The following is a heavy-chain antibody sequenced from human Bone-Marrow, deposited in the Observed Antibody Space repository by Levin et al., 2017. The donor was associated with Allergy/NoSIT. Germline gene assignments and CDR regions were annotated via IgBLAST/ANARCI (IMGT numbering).Heavy chain of an antibody. J-gene: IGHJ3*02. V-gene: IGHV1-69*04. D-gene: IGHD1-26*01. CDR1: GGSFTSYA. CDR3: ARDRVGAVENAFDI. Sequence: SVKVSCRTSGGSFTSYAFSWLRQAPGQRPEWMVRILPILGKTNYAQIFQDRVTITADSSTNTLYMEVSRLTSDDTAVYYCARDRVGAVENAFDIWGQGTVVTVSA. CDR2: ILPILGKT.